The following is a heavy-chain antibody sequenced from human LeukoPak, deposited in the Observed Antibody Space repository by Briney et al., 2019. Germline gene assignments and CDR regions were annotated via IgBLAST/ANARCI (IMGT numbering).Heavy chain of an antibody. V-gene: IGHV3-30*18. CDR1: GFTFSSYG. J-gene: IGHJ6*02. Sequence: GGSLRLSCAASGFTFSSYGMPWVRQAPGKGLEWVAVISYDGSNKYYADSVKGRYTISRDNSKNTLYLQMNSLRAEDTAVYYCANTGYSYYYYGMDVWGQGTTVTVSS. D-gene: IGHD3-9*01. CDR3: ANTGYSYYYYGMDV. CDR2: ISYDGSNK.